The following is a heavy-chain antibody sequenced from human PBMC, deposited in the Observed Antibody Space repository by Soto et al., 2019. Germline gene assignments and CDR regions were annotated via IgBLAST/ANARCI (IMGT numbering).Heavy chain of an antibody. CDR2: IAINGNT. J-gene: IGHJ1*01. V-gene: IGHV4-4*07. CDR3: ARETGENWTYEAH. D-gene: IGHD1-7*01. CDR1: GAYISDFS. Sequence: ASETLSLTCRVSGAYISDFSWSWIRQPAGKGLEWIGRIAINGNTQKNPSFKRRVTMSIDTSRNHFSLILQSATAADTALYYCARETGENWTYEAHWGPGTLVTVSS.